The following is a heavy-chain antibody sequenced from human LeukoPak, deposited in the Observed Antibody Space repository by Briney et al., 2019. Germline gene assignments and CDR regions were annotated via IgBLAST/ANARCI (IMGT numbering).Heavy chain of an antibody. CDR1: GFTFSSYD. Sequence: GGSLRLSCAASGFTFSSYDMHWVRQVTGKGLEWVSAIGTAGDTYYPGSVKGRFTISRDNSKNMLYLQMNSLRTEDTAVYYCATLRSDSSGWYYFDYWGQGTLVTVSS. CDR2: IGTAGDT. V-gene: IGHV3-13*01. D-gene: IGHD6-19*01. CDR3: ATLRSDSSGWYYFDY. J-gene: IGHJ4*02.